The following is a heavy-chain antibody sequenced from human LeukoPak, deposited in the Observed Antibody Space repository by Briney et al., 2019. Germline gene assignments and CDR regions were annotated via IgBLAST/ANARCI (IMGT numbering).Heavy chain of an antibody. CDR1: GFTFTSFD. CDR3: AKDFGYCSGGSCYSADY. CDR2: IRYDGSNK. J-gene: IGHJ4*02. D-gene: IGHD2-15*01. Sequence: GGSLRPSCAASGFTFTSFDVQWVRQAPGKGLEWVASIRYDGSNKYYADSVKGRFTISRDNSKNTLYLQMNSLRAEDTAVYYCAKDFGYCSGGSCYSADYWGQGTRVSVSS. V-gene: IGHV3-30*02.